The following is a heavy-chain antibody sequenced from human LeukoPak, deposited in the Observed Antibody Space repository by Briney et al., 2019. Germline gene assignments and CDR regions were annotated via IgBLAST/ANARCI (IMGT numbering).Heavy chain of an antibody. CDR1: GGSLSSYY. CDR3: ASGCIAAAGNDAFDI. CDR2: IYYSGST. V-gene: IGHV4-59*08. J-gene: IGHJ3*02. Sequence: SETLSLTCAVSGGSLSSYYWSWIRQPPGKGLEWIGYIYYSGSTNYNPSLKSRVTISVDTSKNQFSLKLSSVTAADTAVYYCASGCIAAAGNDAFDIWGQGTMVTVSS. D-gene: IGHD6-13*01.